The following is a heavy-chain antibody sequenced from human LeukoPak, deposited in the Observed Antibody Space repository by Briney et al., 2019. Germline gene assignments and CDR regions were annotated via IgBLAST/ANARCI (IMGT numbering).Heavy chain of an antibody. D-gene: IGHD1-26*01. CDR3: ARGHWVGATVVWFDP. Sequence: GGSLRLSCTVSGFTVSSNSMSWVRQAPGKGLEWVSFIYSDNTHYSDSVKGRFTISRDNSKNTLYLQMNSLRSEDTAVYYCARGHWVGATVVWFDPWGQGTLVTVSS. CDR2: IYSDNT. CDR1: GFTVSSNS. V-gene: IGHV3-53*05. J-gene: IGHJ5*02.